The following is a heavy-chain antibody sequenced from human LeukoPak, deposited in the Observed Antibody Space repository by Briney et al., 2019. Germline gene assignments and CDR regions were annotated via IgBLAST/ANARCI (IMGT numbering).Heavy chain of an antibody. Sequence: GGSLRLSCAASGFTFSTYDMHWVRQTTGGGLEWVSGIGTSGDTHYPDSVEGRFTISRDNAENSLYLQMNSLRAGDTALYYCTRGFYCSDHSCYVNGEFDYWGQGTLVTVFS. D-gene: IGHD2-2*01. V-gene: IGHV3-13*01. CDR3: TRGFYCSDHSCYVNGEFDY. J-gene: IGHJ4*02. CDR1: GFTFSTYD. CDR2: IGTSGDT.